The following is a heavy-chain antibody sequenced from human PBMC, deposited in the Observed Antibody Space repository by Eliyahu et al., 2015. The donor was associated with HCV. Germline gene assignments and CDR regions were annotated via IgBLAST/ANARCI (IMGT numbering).Heavy chain of an antibody. CDR3: ATWGDWFIS. CDR1: GYXFSDXY. J-gene: IGHJ3*01. Sequence: QVQLVQSGAEVKKPGAAVKXXCXASGYXFSDXYMHWVRXDPGQGLEWMGRINPNSGGTNYAQKFQGRVTMTRDTSISTAYMELSRLTSDDTAVYYCATWGDWFISWGQGTMVTVSS. V-gene: IGHV1-2*06. CDR2: INPNSGGT. D-gene: IGHD3-9*01.